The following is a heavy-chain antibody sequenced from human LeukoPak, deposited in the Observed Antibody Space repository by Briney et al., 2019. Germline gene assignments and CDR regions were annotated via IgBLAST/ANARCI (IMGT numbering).Heavy chain of an antibody. CDR2: ISGNGYST. D-gene: IGHD5-12*01. J-gene: IGHJ4*02. V-gene: IGHV3-23*01. Sequence: PGGSLRLSCAASGFTFSSFALSWIRQAPGKGLEWVSSISGNGYSTYYAESVKGRFTVSRDNSKNTLYLQMSSLRVEDTAVYFCVTARERRGYTGYDWNYFDHWGQGSLATVSS. CDR3: VTARERRGYTGYDWNYFDH. CDR1: GFTFSSFA.